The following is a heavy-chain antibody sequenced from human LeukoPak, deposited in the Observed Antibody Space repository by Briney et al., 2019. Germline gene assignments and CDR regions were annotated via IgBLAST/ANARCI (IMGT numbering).Heavy chain of an antibody. D-gene: IGHD5-12*01. CDR1: GGTFSSYA. CDR3: ARDWRLRSAFDI. CDR2: IIPILGIA. V-gene: IGHV1-69*04. Sequence: SVKVSCKASGGTFSSYAISWVRQAPGQGLEWMGRIIPILGIANYAQKFQGRVTITADKSTSTAYMELSSLRSEDTAVYYCARDWRLRSAFDIWGQGTMATVSS. J-gene: IGHJ3*02.